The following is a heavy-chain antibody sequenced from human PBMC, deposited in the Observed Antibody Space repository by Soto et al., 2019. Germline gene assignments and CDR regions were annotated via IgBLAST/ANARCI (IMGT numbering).Heavy chain of an antibody. CDR3: ARQAGYSSSWYEYWFDP. V-gene: IGHV4-59*01. D-gene: IGHD6-13*01. CDR1: GGSISSYY. Sequence: SETPSLTCTVSGGSISSYYWSWIRQPPGKGLEWIGYIYYSGSTNYNPSLKSRVTISVDTSKNQFSLKLSSVTAADTAVYYCARQAGYSSSWYEYWFDPWGQGTLVTVSS. J-gene: IGHJ5*02. CDR2: IYYSGST.